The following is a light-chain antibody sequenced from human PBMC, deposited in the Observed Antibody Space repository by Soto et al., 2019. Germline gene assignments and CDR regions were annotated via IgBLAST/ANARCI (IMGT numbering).Light chain of an antibody. CDR2: GAS. CDR1: QSVYSN. CDR3: QQYNSWPLT. J-gene: IGKJ4*01. V-gene: IGKV3-15*01. Sequence: EIVMTQSPATLSVSPGERATLSCRASQSVYSNLAWYQQKPGQAPRLLIYGASTRATGIPARFSGSGSGTAFTLTISGLQSEDCAVYYCQQYNSWPLTFGGGTKVEIK.